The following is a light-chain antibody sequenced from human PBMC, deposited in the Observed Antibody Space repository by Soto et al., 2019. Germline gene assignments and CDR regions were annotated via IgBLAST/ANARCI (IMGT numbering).Light chain of an antibody. V-gene: IGKV3-20*01. Sequence: EVVLTQSPGTLSLSPGERATLSCRASQSVSGSDLAWYQQKPGQAPRLLISGVSNRATGTPDRFSGSGSGTDFTLTISRLEPEDFATYYCLQDYTYPLTFGGGTKVDIK. CDR1: QSVSGSD. CDR2: GVS. CDR3: LQDYTYPLT. J-gene: IGKJ4*01.